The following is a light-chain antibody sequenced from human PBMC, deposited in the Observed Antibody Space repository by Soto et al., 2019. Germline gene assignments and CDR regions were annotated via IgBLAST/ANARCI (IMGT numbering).Light chain of an antibody. V-gene: IGLV2-14*01. J-gene: IGLJ3*02. Sequence: QSVLTQPASVSGSPGQSITISCTGSSSDVGGYNYVSWYQQHPGKAPKLMIYEVSNRPSGISNRFSGSKSGNTASLTLSGLQAEDEADYYCAAWDDSLNGWVFGGGTKLTVL. CDR2: EVS. CDR1: SSDVGGYNY. CDR3: AAWDDSLNGWV.